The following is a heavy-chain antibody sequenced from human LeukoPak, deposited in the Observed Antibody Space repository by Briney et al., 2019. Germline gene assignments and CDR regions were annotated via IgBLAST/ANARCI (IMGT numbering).Heavy chain of an antibody. Sequence: PGGSLRLSCAASGFTFSSYGMHWVRQAPGKGLEWVAVIWYDGSNKYYADSVKGRFTISRDNAKNSLYLQLNSLRVEDTGVYYCATGLVGHWGQGTLVTVSS. CDR2: IWYDGSNK. J-gene: IGHJ4*02. V-gene: IGHV3-33*03. D-gene: IGHD6-6*01. CDR3: ATGLVGH. CDR1: GFTFSSYG.